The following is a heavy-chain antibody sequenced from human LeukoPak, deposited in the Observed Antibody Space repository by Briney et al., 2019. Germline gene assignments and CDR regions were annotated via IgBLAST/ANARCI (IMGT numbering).Heavy chain of an antibody. CDR3: ARGSSHCSGGSCYYRDFDI. J-gene: IGHJ2*01. D-gene: IGHD2-15*01. V-gene: IGHV4-34*01. CDR2: INQSGST. CDR1: GGSFRGYY. Sequence: PSETLSLTCAVYGGSFRGYYWSWIRQPPGKGLEWIGEINQSGSTNYNPSPKSRVTISVDTSKNQFSLKLSSVTAADTAVYYCARGSSHCSGGSCYYRDFDIWGRGTLVTVSS.